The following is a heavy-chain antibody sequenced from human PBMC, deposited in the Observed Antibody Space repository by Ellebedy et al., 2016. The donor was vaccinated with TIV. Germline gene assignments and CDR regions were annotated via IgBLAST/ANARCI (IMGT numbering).Heavy chain of an antibody. CDR3: VSGSYKRGIDY. CDR1: GFTFSSYA. Sequence: GGSLRLSXAASGFTFSSYAMSWVRQAPGKGLEWVSAISGSGGSTYYADSVKGRFTISRDNSKNTLYLQMNSLRAEDTAVYYCVSGSYKRGIDYWGQGTLVTVSS. CDR2: ISGSGGST. D-gene: IGHD1-26*01. J-gene: IGHJ4*02. V-gene: IGHV3-23*01.